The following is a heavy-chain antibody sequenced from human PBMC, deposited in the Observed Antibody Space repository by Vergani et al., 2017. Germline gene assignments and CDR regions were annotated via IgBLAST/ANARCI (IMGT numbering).Heavy chain of an antibody. Sequence: QVQLVQSGAEVKKPGSSVKVSCKASGGNFSSYAISWVRQAPGQGLEWMGRIIPIYGTANYAQKCQGRVTITADEDTRTAYMELSSLRSEDTAVYYCARDRYGEAETLDYWGQGSMVT. CDR3: ARDRYGEAETLDY. J-gene: IGHJ4*02. V-gene: IGHV1-69*18. D-gene: IGHD3-10*01. CDR2: IIPIYGTA. CDR1: GGNFSSYA.